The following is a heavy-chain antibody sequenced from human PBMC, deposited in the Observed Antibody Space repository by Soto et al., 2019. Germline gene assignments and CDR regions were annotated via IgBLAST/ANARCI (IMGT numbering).Heavy chain of an antibody. CDR3: ASVCRSSWYEADY. CDR1: GYTFTSYD. CDR2: MNSNSGTT. D-gene: IGHD6-13*01. V-gene: IGHV1-8*01. Sequence: QVQLVQSGAEVKKPGASVKVSCKASGYTFTSYDINWARHATGQGLEWMGWMNSNSGTTGYAQKFQGRVTMTRNTSISTSYMELSRLRSEDTSVYYCASVCRSSWYEADYWVQGTLVTVSS. J-gene: IGHJ4*02.